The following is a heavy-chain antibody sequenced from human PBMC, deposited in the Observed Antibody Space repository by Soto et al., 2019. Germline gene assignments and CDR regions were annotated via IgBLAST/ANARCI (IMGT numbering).Heavy chain of an antibody. J-gene: IGHJ5*02. V-gene: IGHV3-23*01. D-gene: IGHD2-8*01. CDR1: GFTFSSYA. CDR2: ISGSGSST. CDR3: AKDPKSTIRFNWFDP. Sequence: EVQLSESGGGLVQPGGSLRLSCAASGFTFSSYAMSWVRQAPGKGLEWVSGISGSGSSTYYADSVKGRFTISRDNSKKTLYLQMNSRRAEDTAIYYCAKDPKSTIRFNWFDPWGQGTLVTVSS.